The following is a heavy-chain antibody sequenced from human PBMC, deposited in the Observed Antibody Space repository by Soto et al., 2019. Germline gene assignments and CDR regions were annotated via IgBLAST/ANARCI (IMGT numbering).Heavy chain of an antibody. V-gene: IGHV3-30-3*01. D-gene: IGHD1-1*01. Sequence: QVQLVESGGGVVQPGRSLRLSCAASGFTFSYHALNWVRQAPGKGLEWVAVISYDGDNKYIAESVKDRFTISRDNSKNPVSLQMNSLRAEDTAMYICARGTTTSAFSAMDVWGQGTTVTVSS. CDR1: GFTFSYHA. CDR3: ARGTTTSAFSAMDV. J-gene: IGHJ6*02. CDR2: ISYDGDNK.